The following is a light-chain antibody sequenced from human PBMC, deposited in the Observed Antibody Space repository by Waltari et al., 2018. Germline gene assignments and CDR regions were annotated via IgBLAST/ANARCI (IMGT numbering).Light chain of an antibody. CDR3: CSYAGSSTFVV. J-gene: IGLJ2*01. V-gene: IGLV2-11*01. CDR1: SSDVGGYNY. Sequence: QSALTQPRSVSGSPGQSVTISCTGTSSDVGGYNYVSWYQHHPGKAPKLMIYAVTKRPSGVPDRFSGSKSGNTASLTISGLQAEDEADYYCCSYAGSSTFVVFGGGTKLTVL. CDR2: AVT.